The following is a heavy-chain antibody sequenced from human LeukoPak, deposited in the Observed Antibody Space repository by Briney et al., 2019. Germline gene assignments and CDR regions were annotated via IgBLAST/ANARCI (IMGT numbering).Heavy chain of an antibody. CDR2: IRYDGSNK. Sequence: GRSLRLSCAASLSTFSSYGTHSVRQAPGNGRKGVAFIRYDGSNKYYADSVKGRFTISRNNSKNTLYLQMNSLRAEDTAVYYCAKSWWASLWFGELYLDYWGQGTLVTVSS. V-gene: IGHV3-30*02. J-gene: IGHJ4*02. CDR1: LSTFSSYG. D-gene: IGHD3-10*01. CDR3: AKSWWASLWFGELYLDY.